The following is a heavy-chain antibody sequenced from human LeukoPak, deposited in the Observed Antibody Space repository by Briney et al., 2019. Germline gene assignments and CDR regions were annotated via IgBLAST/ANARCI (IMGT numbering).Heavy chain of an antibody. CDR1: GFTFDDYA. J-gene: IGHJ4*02. Sequence: GGSLRLSCAASGFTFDDYAMHWVRQAPGKGLEWVSGISWNSGSTYYADSVKGRFTISRDNSKNTLYLQMNSLRAEDTAVYYCAKSTPRYCSGGSCDFDYWGQGTLVTVSS. CDR2: ISWNSGST. CDR3: AKSTPRYCSGGSCDFDY. D-gene: IGHD2-15*01. V-gene: IGHV3-23*01.